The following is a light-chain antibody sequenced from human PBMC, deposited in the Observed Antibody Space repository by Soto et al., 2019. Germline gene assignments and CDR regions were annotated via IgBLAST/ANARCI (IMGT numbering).Light chain of an antibody. J-gene: IGLJ2*01. CDR1: SSEVGGYNF. CDR2: EVS. CDR3: SSYAGDNNLI. V-gene: IGLV2-8*01. Sequence: QSALTQPPSASGSPEQSVTISCTGTSSEVGGYNFVSWYQQHPGKAPKLMIYEVSERPSGVPDRFSGSRSGSTASLTVSGLQAEDEADYYCSSYAGDNNLIFGGGTKLTVL.